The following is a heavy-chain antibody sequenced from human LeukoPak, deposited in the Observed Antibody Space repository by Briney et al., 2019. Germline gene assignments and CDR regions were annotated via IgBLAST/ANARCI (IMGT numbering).Heavy chain of an antibody. CDR1: GFTFNDYG. D-gene: IGHD6-13*01. J-gene: IGHJ4*02. CDR2: INWNGGST. Sequence: PGGSLRLSCAASGFTFNDYGMSWVRQAPGKGLEWVSAINWNGGSTGYADSVKGRFTISRDNAKNSLYLHMNSLRAEDTTLYYCAARYRRSWENYYFDWGGEGTLVTV. CDR3: AARYRRSWENYYFDW. V-gene: IGHV3-20*04.